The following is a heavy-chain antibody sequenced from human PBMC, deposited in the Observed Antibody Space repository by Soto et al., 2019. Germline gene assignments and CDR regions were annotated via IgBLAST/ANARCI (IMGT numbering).Heavy chain of an antibody. V-gene: IGHV3-33*01. Sequence: QVQLVESGGGVVQPGRSLRLSCAASGFTFSSYGMHWVRQAPGEGLEWVAVIWYDGSNEYYADSVKGRCTISRDNSKNTLYLQMNSLTTEDTAVYYCVRDSGSDFAFDIWGQGTMVTVSS. D-gene: IGHD3-10*01. J-gene: IGHJ3*02. CDR3: VRDSGSDFAFDI. CDR1: GFTFSSYG. CDR2: IWYDGSNE.